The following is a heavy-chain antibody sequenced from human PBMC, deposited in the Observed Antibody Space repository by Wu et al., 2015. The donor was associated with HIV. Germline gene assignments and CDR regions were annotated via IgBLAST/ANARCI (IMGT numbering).Heavy chain of an antibody. CDR3: ASILPKITMIVETMSFDI. Sequence: QVQLVQSGAEVKKPGASVKVSCKASGYTFTSYGISWVRQAPGQGLEWMGRIIPIFGTANYAQKFQGRVTITADESTSTAYMELSSLRSEDTAVYYCASILPKITMIVETMSFDIVGQGTMVTVSS. J-gene: IGHJ3*02. D-gene: IGHD3-22*01. V-gene: IGHV1-69*13. CDR1: GYTFTSYG. CDR2: IIPIFGTA.